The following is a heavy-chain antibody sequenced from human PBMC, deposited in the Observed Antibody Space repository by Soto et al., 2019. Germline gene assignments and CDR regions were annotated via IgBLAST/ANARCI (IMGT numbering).Heavy chain of an antibody. CDR3: ASCSGGSCYSALEAFDI. Sequence: ASVKVSCKASGYTFTSYGISWVRQAPGQVLEWMGWISAYNGNTNYAQKLQGRVTMTTDTSTSTAYMELRSLRSDDTAVYYCASCSGGSCYSALEAFDIWGQGTMVTVSS. V-gene: IGHV1-18*01. CDR1: GYTFTSYG. J-gene: IGHJ3*02. D-gene: IGHD2-15*01. CDR2: ISAYNGNT.